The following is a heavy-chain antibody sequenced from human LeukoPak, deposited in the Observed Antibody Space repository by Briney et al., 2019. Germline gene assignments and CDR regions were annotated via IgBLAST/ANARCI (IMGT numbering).Heavy chain of an antibody. D-gene: IGHD1-26*01. Sequence: PSETLSLTRTVSGDSISTYYWSWIRQSPGKGLEWIGHIYSSGNTDYNSSLKSRVTISVDTSKSQFSLRLSSVTTTDTAVYYCARLRWQLVGPYFDYWGQGILVTVSS. CDR1: GDSISTYY. J-gene: IGHJ4*02. CDR3: ARLRWQLVGPYFDY. CDR2: IYSSGNT. V-gene: IGHV4-59*01.